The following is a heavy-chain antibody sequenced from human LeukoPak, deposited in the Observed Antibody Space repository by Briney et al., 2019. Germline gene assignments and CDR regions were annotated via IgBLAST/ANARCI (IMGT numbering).Heavy chain of an antibody. J-gene: IGHJ4*02. CDR1: GFTFSDNY. CDR3: ARIARVTSNFGF. D-gene: IGHD4-17*01. Sequence: GGSLRLSCAASGFTFSDNYMSWIRQAPGKGLEWVAFISSSGYSIYYADSVKGRFSISRDNAKNSLYLQMNSLRADDTAVYYCARIARVTSNFGFWGQGTLVTVSS. CDR2: ISSSGYSI. V-gene: IGHV3-11*01.